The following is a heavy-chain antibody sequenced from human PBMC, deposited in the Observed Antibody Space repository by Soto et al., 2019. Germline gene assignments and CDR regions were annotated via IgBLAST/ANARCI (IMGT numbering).Heavy chain of an antibody. CDR3: ARELLRYFGWLYNRSLNNYYFDY. CDR1: GDSVSSNSAA. CDR2: TYYRSKWYN. V-gene: IGHV6-1*01. D-gene: IGHD3-9*01. Sequence: SQTLSLTCDISGDSVSSNSAAWDWIRQAPSRGLEWLGSTYYRSKWYNDYAVSVKSRITLTPDTSKNQFSLQLNSVTPEDTAVYYCARELLRYFGWLYNRSLNNYYFDYWGQGTRVTVSS. J-gene: IGHJ4*02.